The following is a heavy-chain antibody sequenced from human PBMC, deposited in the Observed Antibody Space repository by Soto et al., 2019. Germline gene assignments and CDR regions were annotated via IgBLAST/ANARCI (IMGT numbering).Heavy chain of an antibody. CDR2: ISAYNGNT. J-gene: IGHJ6*02. V-gene: IGHV1-18*01. CDR1: GYTFTSYG. Sequence: ASVKVSCKASGYTFTSYGISWVRQAPGQGLEWMGWISAYNGNTNYAQKLQGRVTMTTDTSTSTAYMELRSLRPDDTAVYYCARDDYGDDYYYYGMDVWGQGTTVTVSS. CDR3: ARDDYGDDYYYYGMDV. D-gene: IGHD4-17*01.